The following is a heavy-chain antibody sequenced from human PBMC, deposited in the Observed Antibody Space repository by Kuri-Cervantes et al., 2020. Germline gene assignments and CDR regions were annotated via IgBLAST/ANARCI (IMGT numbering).Heavy chain of an antibody. V-gene: IGHV3-48*03. J-gene: IGHJ3*02. CDR2: ISSSGSTI. D-gene: IGHD3-10*01. CDR1: GFTFSSYA. Sequence: GESLKISCAASGFTFSSYAMNWVRQAPGKGLEWVSYISSSGSTIYYADSVKGRFTISRDNAKNSLYLQMNSLRAEDTAVYYCARGGEGGMVQGVISDAFDIWGQGTMVTVSS. CDR3: ARGGEGGMVQGVISDAFDI.